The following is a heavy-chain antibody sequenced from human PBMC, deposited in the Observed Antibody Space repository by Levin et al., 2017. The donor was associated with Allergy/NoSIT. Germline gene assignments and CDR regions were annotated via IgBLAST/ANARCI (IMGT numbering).Heavy chain of an antibody. CDR1: GGSISNNY. Sequence: SETLSLTCTVSGGSISNNYWSWIRQSPGMGLEYIGYVYYIGSTNYNPSLTSRVTISVDTSKSQFSLKLRSVTVADTAVYYCARGGFTVTGFDYWGQGNLVTVSS. CDR2: VYYIGST. V-gene: IGHV4-59*01. D-gene: IGHD4-17*01. J-gene: IGHJ4*02. CDR3: ARGGFTVTGFDY.